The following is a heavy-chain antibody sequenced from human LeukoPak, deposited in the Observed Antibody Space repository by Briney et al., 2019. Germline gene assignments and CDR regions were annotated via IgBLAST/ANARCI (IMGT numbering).Heavy chain of an antibody. V-gene: IGHV4-39*07. CDR2: INHSGST. Sequence: SETLSLTCTVSGGSISSSSYYWTWIRQPPGKGLEWIGEINHSGSTNYNPSLKSRVTISVDTSKNQFSLKLSSVTAADTAVYYCARTTVTTSYYYYYMDVWGKGTTVTVSS. D-gene: IGHD4-17*01. J-gene: IGHJ6*03. CDR3: ARTTVTTSYYYYYMDV. CDR1: GGSISSSSYY.